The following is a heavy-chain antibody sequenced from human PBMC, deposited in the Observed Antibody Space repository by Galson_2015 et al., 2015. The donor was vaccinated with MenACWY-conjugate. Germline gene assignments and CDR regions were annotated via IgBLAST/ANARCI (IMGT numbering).Heavy chain of an antibody. V-gene: IGHV3-74*01. D-gene: IGHD6-19*01. CDR1: GFTFSTYW. J-gene: IGHJ4*02. Sequence: SLRLSCAASGFTFSTYWMHWVRQAPGKGLVWVSRVNSDGRSTSYADSVKGRLSISRDNAKNTLYLQMNSLRAEDTAVYYCARAYHRIGVALDSWGQGTLVTVSS. CDR3: ARAYHRIGVALDS. CDR2: VNSDGRST.